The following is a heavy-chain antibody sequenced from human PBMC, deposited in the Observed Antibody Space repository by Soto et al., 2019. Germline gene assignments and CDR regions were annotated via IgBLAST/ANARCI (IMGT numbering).Heavy chain of an antibody. CDR3: ARYYDSSGYSFPFDY. V-gene: IGHV4-61*01. D-gene: IGHD3-22*01. Sequence: PSETLSLTCTVSGGSVSSGSYYWSWIRQPPGKGLEWIGYIYYSGSTNYNPSLKSRVTISVDTSKNQFSLKLSSVTAADTAVYYCARYYDSSGYSFPFDYWGQGTLVTVSS. CDR1: GGSVSSGSYY. J-gene: IGHJ4*02. CDR2: IYYSGST.